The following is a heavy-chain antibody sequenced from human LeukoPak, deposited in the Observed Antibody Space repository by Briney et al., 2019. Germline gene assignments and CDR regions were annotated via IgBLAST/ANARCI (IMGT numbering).Heavy chain of an antibody. J-gene: IGHJ4*02. Sequence: GGSLRLSCAASGFTFSTYTMHWVRQAPGKGLEWVAVISYDGSYTYYAESVRGRFTFSRDNSKNTLYLQMNSLKPEDTAVYYCARGYRPYNSACPFASWGQGTLVTVSS. CDR2: ISYDGSYT. D-gene: IGHD6-25*01. V-gene: IGHV3-30*04. CDR1: GFTFSTYT. CDR3: ARGYRPYNSACPFAS.